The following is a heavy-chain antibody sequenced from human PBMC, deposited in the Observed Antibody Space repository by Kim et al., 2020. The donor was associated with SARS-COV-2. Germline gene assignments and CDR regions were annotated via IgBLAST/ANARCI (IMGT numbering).Heavy chain of an antibody. V-gene: IGHV1-69*13. CDR2: IIPIFGTA. J-gene: IGHJ6*02. Sequence: SVKVSCKASGGTFSSYAISWVRQAPGQGLEWMGGIIPIFGTANYAQKFQGRVTITADESTSTAYMELSSLRYEDTAVYYCARDKSDHYYGSGSYYNKYGMDVWGQGTTVTVSS. D-gene: IGHD3-10*01. CDR3: ARDKSDHYYGSGSYYNKYGMDV. CDR1: GGTFSSYA.